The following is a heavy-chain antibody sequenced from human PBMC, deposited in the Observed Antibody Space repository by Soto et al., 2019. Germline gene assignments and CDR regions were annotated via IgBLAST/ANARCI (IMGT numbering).Heavy chain of an antibody. CDR3: ASLSAPTDY. V-gene: IGHV3-74*01. CDR2: ISTDGGST. CDR1: RSTFGGYW. D-gene: IGHD3-3*01. Sequence: LRLSCAASRSTFGGYWMHWVRQAPGKGLVWVSEISTDGGSTNYADSVRGRFTISRDNAKNTLYLQMNGLRAEDTAMYYCASLSAPTDYWGQGTLVTVSS. J-gene: IGHJ4*02.